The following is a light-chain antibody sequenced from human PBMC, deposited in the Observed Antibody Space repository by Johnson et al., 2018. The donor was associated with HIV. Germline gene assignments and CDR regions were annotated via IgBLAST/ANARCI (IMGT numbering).Light chain of an antibody. V-gene: IGLV1-51*02. CDR3: ATWDSSLSAPYV. CDR2: ENN. CDR1: SSNIGNNY. Sequence: QSVLTQPPSVSVSPGQKVTISCSGSSSNIGNNYVSWYQQLPGTAPKLLIYENNKRPSGIPDRFSASKSGTSATLGITGLQTGDAADYYCATWDSSLSAPYVFGTGTKVTVL. J-gene: IGLJ1*01.